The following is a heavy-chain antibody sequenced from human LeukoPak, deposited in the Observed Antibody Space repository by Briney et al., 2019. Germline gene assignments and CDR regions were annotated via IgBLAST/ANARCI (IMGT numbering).Heavy chain of an antibody. CDR2: ISWNSGST. CDR1: GFTFDDYA. V-gene: IGHV3-9*01. J-gene: IGHJ4*02. Sequence: PGRSLRLSCAASGFTFDDYAMHWVRQAPGKGLEWVSGISWNSGSTGYADSVKGRFTISRDNAKNSLYLQMNSLRAEDTALYYCAKANYDSSGHFDYWGQGTLVTVSS. D-gene: IGHD3-22*01. CDR3: AKANYDSSGHFDY.